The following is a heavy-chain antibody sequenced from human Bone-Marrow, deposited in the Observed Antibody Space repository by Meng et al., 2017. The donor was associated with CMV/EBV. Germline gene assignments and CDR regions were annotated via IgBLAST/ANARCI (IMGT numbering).Heavy chain of an antibody. Sequence: GESLKISCAASGFTFSSYSINWARQAPGKGLEWVSYISSSSSTIYYADSVKGRLTISRDNAKNSLYLQMNSLRAEDTAVYYCARGNYDPPRGYYYYYGMDVWGQGTTVTVSS. V-gene: IGHV3-48*04. D-gene: IGHD3-3*01. CDR2: ISSSSSTI. CDR1: GFTFSSYS. J-gene: IGHJ6*02. CDR3: ARGNYDPPRGYYYYYGMDV.